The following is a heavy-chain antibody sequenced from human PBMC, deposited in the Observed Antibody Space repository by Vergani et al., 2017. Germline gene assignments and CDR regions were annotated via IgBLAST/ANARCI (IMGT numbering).Heavy chain of an antibody. CDR1: GYTFTGYY. Sequence: QVQLVQSGAEVKKPGASVKVSCKASGYTFTGYYMHWVRQAPGQGLGWMGCINPNSGGTNYAQKLQGRVTMTTDTSTSTAYMELSSLRSEDTAVYYCARGAAKGDFDYWGQGTLVTVSS. CDR2: INPNSGGT. D-gene: IGHD6-25*01. V-gene: IGHV1-2*02. J-gene: IGHJ4*02. CDR3: ARGAAKGDFDY.